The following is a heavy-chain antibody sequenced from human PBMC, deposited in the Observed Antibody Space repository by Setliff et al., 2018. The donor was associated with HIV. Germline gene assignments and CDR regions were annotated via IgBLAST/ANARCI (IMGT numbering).Heavy chain of an antibody. CDR3: ARILSRNWFDP. CDR1: GYTFTSYG. CDR2: ISPYNGHT. Sequence: GASVKVSCKASGYTFTSYGIGWVRQAPGQGLEWMGWISPYNGHTNYAQKLQGRVTMSTDTSTSTAYMELRSLRSDDTAVYYCARILSRNWFDPWGQGTLVTVSS. V-gene: IGHV1-18*01. J-gene: IGHJ5*02.